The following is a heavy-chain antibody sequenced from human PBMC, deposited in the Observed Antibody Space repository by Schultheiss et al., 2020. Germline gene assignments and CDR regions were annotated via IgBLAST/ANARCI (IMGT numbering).Heavy chain of an antibody. CDR3: ARGLSVAGFDY. V-gene: IGHV3-23*01. J-gene: IGHJ4*02. D-gene: IGHD6-19*01. Sequence: GESLKISCAASGFTFSSYAMSWVRQAPGKGLEWVSAISGSGGSTYYADSVKGRFTISRDNSKNTLYLQMNSLRAEDTAVYYCARGLSVAGFDYWGQGTLVTVSS. CDR1: GFTFSSYA. CDR2: ISGSGGST.